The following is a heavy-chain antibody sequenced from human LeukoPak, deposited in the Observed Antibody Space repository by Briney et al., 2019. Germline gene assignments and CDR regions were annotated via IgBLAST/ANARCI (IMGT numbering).Heavy chain of an antibody. CDR2: ISGSGGTT. Sequence: PGGSLRLSCAGSGFTSSSYAMSWVRQAPGKGLEWVSAISGSGGTTYYADSLKGRFTISRDNSKNTLYLQMSSLRAEDTAVYYCAKRASYYFDYWGQGTLVTVSS. CDR1: GFTSSSYA. J-gene: IGHJ4*02. CDR3: AKRASYYFDY. V-gene: IGHV3-23*01. D-gene: IGHD1-26*01.